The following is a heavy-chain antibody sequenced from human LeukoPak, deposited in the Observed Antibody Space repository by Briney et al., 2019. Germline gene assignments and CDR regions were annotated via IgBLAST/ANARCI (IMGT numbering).Heavy chain of an antibody. Sequence: PSETLSLTCTVSGGSISNNNYYWAWIRQPPGKGLEWIGYIYYSGSTNYNPSLKSRVTISVDTSKNQFSLKLSSVTAADTAVYYCARTGGTYYYDSSGYYPSWFDPWGQGTLVTVSS. V-gene: IGHV4-61*05. CDR1: GGSISNNNYY. J-gene: IGHJ5*02. CDR3: ARTGGTYYYDSSGYYPSWFDP. CDR2: IYYSGST. D-gene: IGHD3-22*01.